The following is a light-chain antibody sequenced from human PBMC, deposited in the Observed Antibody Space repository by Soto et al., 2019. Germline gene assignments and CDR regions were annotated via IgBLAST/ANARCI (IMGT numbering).Light chain of an antibody. CDR1: QSLRSGD. CDR2: GAS. CDR3: QQYVTSPIT. V-gene: IGKV3-20*01. J-gene: IGKJ5*01. Sequence: PGESATLSRRASQSLRSGDLACDQQIPGLAPGLLIYGASSRATGIPDGFSGSGSGTDFNLTVNRLAPEDFAVYYCQQYVTSPITFGQGTRLEIK.